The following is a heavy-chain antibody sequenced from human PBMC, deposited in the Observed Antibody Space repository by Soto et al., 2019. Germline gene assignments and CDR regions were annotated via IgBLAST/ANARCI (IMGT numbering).Heavy chain of an antibody. J-gene: IGHJ3*02. CDR1: GYTFTSYG. CDR2: ISAYNGNT. Sequence: VASVKVSCKASGYTFTSYGISWVRQAPGQGLEWMGWISAYNGNTNYAQKLQGRVTMTTDTSTSTAYMELRSLRSDDTAVYYCARNAGRRYYDSSGFDIWGQGTMVTVSS. D-gene: IGHD3-22*01. V-gene: IGHV1-18*04. CDR3: ARNAGRRYYDSSGFDI.